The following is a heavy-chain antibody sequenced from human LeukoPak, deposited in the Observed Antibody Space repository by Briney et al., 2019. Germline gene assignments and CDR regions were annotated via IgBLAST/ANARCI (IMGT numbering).Heavy chain of an antibody. D-gene: IGHD6-13*01. V-gene: IGHV3-48*03. CDR3: ARGYSSSWFDAFDI. CDR1: GFTFSSYE. CDR2: ISSSGSTI. Sequence: GGSLRLSCAASGFTFSSYEMNWVRQAPGKGLEWVSYISSSGSTIYYADSVKGRFTISRDNAKNSLFLQMNSLRAEDTALYYCARGYSSSWFDAFDIWGQGTMVTVSS. J-gene: IGHJ3*02.